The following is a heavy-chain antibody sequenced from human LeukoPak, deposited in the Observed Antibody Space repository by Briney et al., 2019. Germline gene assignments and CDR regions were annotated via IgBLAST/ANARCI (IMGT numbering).Heavy chain of an antibody. J-gene: IGHJ4*02. D-gene: IGHD3-9*01. CDR1: GFTFSSYS. CDR3: ARESRGYNILTGYYTQLDY. V-gene: IGHV3-7*01. Sequence: GGSLRLSCAASGFTFSSYSMNWVRQAPGKGLEWVANINADGSEKFYVDSMKGRFSISRDNAENSVSLQMSSLRGEDTAVYYCARESRGYNILTGYYTQLDYWGQGTRVTVSS. CDR2: INADGSEK.